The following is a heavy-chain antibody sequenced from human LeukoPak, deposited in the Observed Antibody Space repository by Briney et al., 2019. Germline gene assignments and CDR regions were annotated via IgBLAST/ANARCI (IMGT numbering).Heavy chain of an antibody. V-gene: IGHV3-15*01. Sequence: GGSLRLSCAASGFIFSNAWMSWVRQAPGKGLEWVGRIKSKTDGGTADYAAPVEGRFTVSRDDSKNTLYLQMNSLKTEDTAVYHCITDPVSLPNYYYYGMDVWGQGTTVTVSS. J-gene: IGHJ6*02. D-gene: IGHD3-16*02. CDR2: IKSKTDGGTA. CDR3: ITDPVSLPNYYYYGMDV. CDR1: GFIFSNAW.